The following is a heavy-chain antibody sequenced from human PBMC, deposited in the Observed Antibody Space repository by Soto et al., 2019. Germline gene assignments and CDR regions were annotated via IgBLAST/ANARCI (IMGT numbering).Heavy chain of an antibody. V-gene: IGHV4-59*08. CDR3: ARQVEEDFWTGYYHYYMDV. CDR2: IYSSGYT. J-gene: IGHJ6*03. Sequence: QVQLQESGPGLVKPSETLSLTCSVSGGSISGYYWSWIRQAPGKGLEWIGYIYSSGYTNYNPSLQSRVTISLATSKNQFSLRLSSVTAADTAVYYCARQVEEDFWTGYYHYYMDVWGKGTTVTVSS. CDR1: GGSISGYY. D-gene: IGHD3-3*01.